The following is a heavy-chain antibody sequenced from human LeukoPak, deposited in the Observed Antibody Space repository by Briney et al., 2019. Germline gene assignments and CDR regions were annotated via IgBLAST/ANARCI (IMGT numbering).Heavy chain of an antibody. CDR3: ARFSVDIVATT. Sequence: QPSETLSLTCAVSGYSISSGYYWGWIRQPPGKGLEWIGSIYHSGSTYYNPSLKSRVTISVDTSKNQFSLKLSSVTAADTAVYYCARFSVDIVATTWGQGTLFTVSS. CDR2: IYHSGST. D-gene: IGHD5-12*01. J-gene: IGHJ4*02. V-gene: IGHV4-38-2*01. CDR1: GYSISSGYY.